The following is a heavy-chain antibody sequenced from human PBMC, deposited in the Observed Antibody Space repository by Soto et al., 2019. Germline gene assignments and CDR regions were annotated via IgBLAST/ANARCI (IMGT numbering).Heavy chain of an antibody. V-gene: IGHV5-10-1*01. CDR2: IDPSDSYT. D-gene: IGHD3-22*01. CDR1: GYRFTSYW. Sequence: GASLKISCTVSGYRFTSYWIGWVRQMHGKDLEWMGRIDPSDSYTNYSPSFQGHVTISADKSISTAYLQWSSLKASDTAMYYCARHAYYDSSGYYYYYGMDVWGQGTTVTVSS. J-gene: IGHJ6*02. CDR3: ARHAYYDSSGYYYYYGMDV.